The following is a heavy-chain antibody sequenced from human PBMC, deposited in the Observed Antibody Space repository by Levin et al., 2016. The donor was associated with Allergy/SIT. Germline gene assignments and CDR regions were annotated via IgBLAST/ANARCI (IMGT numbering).Heavy chain of an antibody. D-gene: IGHD3-9*01. Sequence: WIRQPPGKGLEWVAVIWYDGSNKYYADSVKGRFTISRDNSKNTLYLQMSSLRAEDTAVYYCVKDDGRTERYFDWLWGTDEYFQHWGQGTLVTVSS. J-gene: IGHJ1*01. V-gene: IGHV3-33*06. CDR3: VKDDGRTERYFDWLWGTDEYFQH. CDR2: IWYDGSNK.